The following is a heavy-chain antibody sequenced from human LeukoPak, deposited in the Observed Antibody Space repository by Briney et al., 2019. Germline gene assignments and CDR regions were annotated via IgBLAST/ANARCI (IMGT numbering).Heavy chain of an antibody. V-gene: IGHV3-23*01. D-gene: IGHD1-26*01. CDR1: GFTFSSYA. CDR3: AKDALDLGAIDYYFDS. Sequence: ASLRLSCSASGFTFSSYAISWVRQAPGKGREWVSAISGSVGSTYYADSVKGRVTISRDNSKNTLYLQLTSLRAEDTAVYYCAKDALDLGAIDYYFDSWGQGTLVTVSS. CDR2: ISGSVGST. J-gene: IGHJ4*02.